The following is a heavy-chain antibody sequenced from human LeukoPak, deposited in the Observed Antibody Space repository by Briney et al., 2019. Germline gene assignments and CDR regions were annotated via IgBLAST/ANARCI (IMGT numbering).Heavy chain of an antibody. CDR2: IIPILGIA. CDR3: ARDSVGATSFQH. D-gene: IGHD1-26*01. CDR1: GGTFSSYA. J-gene: IGHJ1*01. Sequence: GASVKVSCKASGGTFSSYAISWVRQAPGQGLEWMGRIIPILGIANYAQKFQGRVTITADKSTSTAYMELSNLRSEDTAVYYCARDSVGATSFQHWGQGTLVTVSS. V-gene: IGHV1-69*04.